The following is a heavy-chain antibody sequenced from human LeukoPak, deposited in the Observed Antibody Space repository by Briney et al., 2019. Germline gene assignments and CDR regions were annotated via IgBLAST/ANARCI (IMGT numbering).Heavy chain of an antibody. D-gene: IGHD3-22*01. Sequence: KFQARVTITRDTSASTAYMELSSLRSEDTAVYYCARGAVVVKGMDVWGQGTTVTVSS. CDR3: ARGAVVVKGMDV. V-gene: IGHV1-3*01. J-gene: IGHJ6*02.